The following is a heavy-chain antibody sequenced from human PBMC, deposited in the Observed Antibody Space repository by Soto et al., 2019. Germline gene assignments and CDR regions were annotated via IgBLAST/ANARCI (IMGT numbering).Heavy chain of an antibody. CDR1: GYTFSNYG. CDR3: ARDLVPGYTGFSDY. J-gene: IGHJ4*02. Sequence: QVQLVQSGAEVKKPGASVKVSCKTSGYTFSNYGINWVRQAPGQGPEWMGWISAYNGNTNFAQKLQGRVSLTTDTSSTTAYMELRSLTSDDTAVYYCARDLVPGYTGFSDYWGQGTLVTVSS. D-gene: IGHD5-12*01. CDR2: ISAYNGNT. V-gene: IGHV1-18*01.